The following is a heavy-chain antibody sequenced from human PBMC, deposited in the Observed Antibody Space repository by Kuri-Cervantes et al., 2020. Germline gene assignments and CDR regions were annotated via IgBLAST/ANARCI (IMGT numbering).Heavy chain of an antibody. J-gene: IGHJ5*02. CDR1: GFSLSNARMG. Sequence: SGPTLVKPTETLTLTCTVAGFSLSNARMGVSWIRQPPGKALEWLAHIDWDDDKFYSASLKTRLTIFKDTSKNQVVLIMTNMDPMDTATYYCARIGRSSGWNNWFDPWGQGTLVTVSS. CDR3: ARIGRSSGWNNWFDP. CDR2: IDWDDDK. D-gene: IGHD6-19*01. V-gene: IGHV2-70*04.